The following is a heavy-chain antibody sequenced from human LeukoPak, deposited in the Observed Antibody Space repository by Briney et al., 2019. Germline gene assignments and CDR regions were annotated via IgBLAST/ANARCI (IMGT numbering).Heavy chain of an antibody. CDR2: ISAYNGNT. Sequence: ASVKVSCKASGYTFTSYGISWVRQAPGQGLEWMGWISAYNGNTNYAQKLQGRVTMTTHTSTSTAYMELRSLRPGDTAVYYCARSRAGTTPDSFDYWGQGTLVTVSS. CDR3: ARSRAGTTPDSFDY. D-gene: IGHD1-7*01. J-gene: IGHJ4*02. V-gene: IGHV1-18*01. CDR1: GYTFTSYG.